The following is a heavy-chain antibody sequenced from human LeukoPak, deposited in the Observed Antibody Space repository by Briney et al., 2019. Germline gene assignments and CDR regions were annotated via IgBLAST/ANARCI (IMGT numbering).Heavy chain of an antibody. D-gene: IGHD6-19*01. CDR3: ANNGGVVVAGSFDY. J-gene: IGHJ4*02. V-gene: IGHV3-23*01. Sequence: GSLRLSCAASGFTFSSYAMSWVRQAPGKGLEWVSTISGSGGSTYYADSVKGRFTISRDNSKNTLYLQMNSLRAEDTAVYYCANNGGVVVAGSFDYWGQGTLVTVSS. CDR2: ISGSGGST. CDR1: GFTFSSYA.